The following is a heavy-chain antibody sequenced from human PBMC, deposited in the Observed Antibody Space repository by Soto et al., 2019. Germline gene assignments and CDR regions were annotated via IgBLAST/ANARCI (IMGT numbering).Heavy chain of an antibody. J-gene: IGHJ6*02. Sequence: QVQLAESGGDLVKPGGSLRLPCVVSGFTLSDYYMTWIRQAPGKGLEWVSYISISGNYTNYADSVKGRFTISRDSTNNSLYLQMNSLRAEDTAVYYCARLHQDHYYTMDVWGQGTTVTVSS. CDR1: GFTLSDYY. CDR3: ARLHQDHYYTMDV. V-gene: IGHV3-11*05. D-gene: IGHD2-2*01. CDR2: ISISGNYT.